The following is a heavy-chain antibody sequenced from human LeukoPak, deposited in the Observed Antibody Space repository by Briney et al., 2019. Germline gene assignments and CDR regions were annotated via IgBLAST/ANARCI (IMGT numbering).Heavy chain of an antibody. D-gene: IGHD2-21*02. J-gene: IGHJ4*02. CDR1: GFTFSSYG. CDR2: ISYDGSNK. V-gene: IGHV3-30*18. CDR3: AKVDQYPKRYCGGDCSFDY. Sequence: SGGSLRLSCAASGFTFSSYGMHWVRQAPGKGLEWVAVISYDGSNKYYADSVKGRFTISRDNSKNTLYLQMNSLRAEDTAVYYCAKVDQYPKRYCGGDCSFDYWGQGTLVTVSS.